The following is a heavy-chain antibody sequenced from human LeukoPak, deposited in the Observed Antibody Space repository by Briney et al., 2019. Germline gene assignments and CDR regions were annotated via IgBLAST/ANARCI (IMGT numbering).Heavy chain of an antibody. CDR3: ARGYGNYGY. Sequence: GGSLRLSCAASGFTFSSNWMSWVRQAPGKGLEWVANIKQDGSEKYYVDSVKGRFTISRDNAKNSLYLQMNSLRAEDTAVYYCARGYGNYGYWGQGTLVTVSS. CDR1: GFTFSSNW. V-gene: IGHV3-7*01. D-gene: IGHD4-11*01. J-gene: IGHJ4*02. CDR2: IKQDGSEK.